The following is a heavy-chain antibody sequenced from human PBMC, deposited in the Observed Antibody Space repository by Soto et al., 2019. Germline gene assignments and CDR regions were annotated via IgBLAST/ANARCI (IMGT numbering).Heavy chain of an antibody. V-gene: IGHV3-23*01. CDR1: GFTFSDYA. Sequence: EVQLWESGGGLAQPGGSLRLSCAASGFTFSDYAMSWVRQAPGKGLEWVSAIGNKGASTWYADSVKGRFAISRDNSKDKMYLDMNNLTAKDTAMYSCAKAGCGAGGCYPYYFDYWGQGTVVTVST. D-gene: IGHD6-19*01. J-gene: IGHJ4*02. CDR2: IGNKGAST. CDR3: AKAGCGAGGCYPYYFDY.